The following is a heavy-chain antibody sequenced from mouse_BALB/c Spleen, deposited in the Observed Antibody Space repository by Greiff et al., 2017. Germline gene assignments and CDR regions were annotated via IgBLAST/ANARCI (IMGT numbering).Heavy chain of an antibody. Sequence: VQLQQSGAELVKPGASVKISCKASGYAFTSYWMHWVKQRPGQGLEWIGKIYPGDGGTNYNEKFKGKATLTADKSSSTAYMQLSSLTSEDAAVYFCARATGEQYDAVDYWGQGTWVTVS. CDR2: IYPGDGGT. V-gene: IGHV1-80*01. CDR1: GYAFTSYW. J-gene: IGHJ4*01. CDR3: ARATGEQYDAVDY. D-gene: IGHD2-14*01.